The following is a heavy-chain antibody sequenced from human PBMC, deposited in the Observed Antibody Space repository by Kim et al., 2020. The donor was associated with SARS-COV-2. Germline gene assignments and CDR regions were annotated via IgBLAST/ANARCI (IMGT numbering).Heavy chain of an antibody. CDR1: GGSISSGSYY. D-gene: IGHD3-16*01. CDR3: ARVVAWGGGLVDY. Sequence: SETLSLTCTVSGGSISSGSYYWSWIRQPAGKGLEWIGRIYTSGSTNYNPSLKSRVTISVDTSKNQFSLKLSSVTAADTAVYYCARVVAWGGGLVDYWGQGTLVTVSS. J-gene: IGHJ4*02. CDR2: IYTSGST. V-gene: IGHV4-61*02.